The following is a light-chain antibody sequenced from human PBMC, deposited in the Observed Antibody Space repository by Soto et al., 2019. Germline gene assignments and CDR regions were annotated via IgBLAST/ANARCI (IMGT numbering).Light chain of an antibody. J-gene: IGKJ4*01. CDR3: QQYNNWRPLT. CDR2: DAS. CDR1: QSVSSS. Sequence: EIVMTQSPATLSVSPGDRATLSCRASQSVSSSLAWYQQIPGQAPRLLIYDASTRATGIPARFGGSGSGTEFTLTISSLQSEDFAVYYCQQYNNWRPLTFGGGTKVELK. V-gene: IGKV3-15*01.